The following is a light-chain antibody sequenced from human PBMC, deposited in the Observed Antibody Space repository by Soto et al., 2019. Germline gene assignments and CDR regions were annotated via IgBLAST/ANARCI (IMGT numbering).Light chain of an antibody. CDR2: GAS. J-gene: IGKJ3*01. Sequence: EIVMTQSPATLSLSPGERATLSCRASESISSKLAWYQQKPGQPPRLLIYGASTRATGIPARFSGSGSGTVFTLTISSLQSEDFAVYYCQQYENWPFTFGPGTKVDIK. CDR3: QQYENWPFT. CDR1: ESISSK. V-gene: IGKV3-15*01.